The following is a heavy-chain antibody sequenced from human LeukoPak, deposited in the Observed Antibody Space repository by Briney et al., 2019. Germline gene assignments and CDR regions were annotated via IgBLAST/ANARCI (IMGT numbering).Heavy chain of an antibody. CDR2: IYYSGST. Sequence: SETLSLTCTVSGGSISSYYWSWIRQPPGKGLERIGYIYYSGSTNYNPSLKSRVTISVDTSKNQFSLKLSSVTAADTAVYYCARARDGYSTDAFDIWGQGTMVTVSS. D-gene: IGHD5-24*01. J-gene: IGHJ3*02. CDR3: ARARDGYSTDAFDI. V-gene: IGHV4-59*01. CDR1: GGSISSYY.